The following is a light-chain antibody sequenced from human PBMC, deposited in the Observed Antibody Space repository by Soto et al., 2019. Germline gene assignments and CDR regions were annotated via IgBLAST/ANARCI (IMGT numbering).Light chain of an antibody. J-gene: IGLJ1*01. CDR1: STDVGGYDF. CDR3: SSYRSGTTVV. Sequence: QSVLTQPASVSGSPGQSISISCTGNSTDVGGYDFVSWYKHQPGTAPKLLISEVSKRPSGVSDRFSGSKSGDTASLTISGLQAEDEADYYCSSYRSGTTVVFGSATKVTVL. V-gene: IGLV2-14*01. CDR2: EVS.